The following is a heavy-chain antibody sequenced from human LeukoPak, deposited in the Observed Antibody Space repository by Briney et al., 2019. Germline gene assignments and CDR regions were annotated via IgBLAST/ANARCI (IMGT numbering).Heavy chain of an antibody. D-gene: IGHD3-3*01. J-gene: IGHJ4*02. V-gene: IGHV3-30-3*01. CDR3: AKGSGAYGHPTSPLFDF. Sequence: PGGSLRLSCAASGFTFSSYAMHWVRQAPGKGLEWVAVISYDGSNKYYADSVKGRFTISRDNAKNTVFLQMNSLRTEDTAVYYCAKGSGAYGHPTSPLFDFWGQGTQVTVSS. CDR1: GFTFSSYA. CDR2: ISYDGSNK.